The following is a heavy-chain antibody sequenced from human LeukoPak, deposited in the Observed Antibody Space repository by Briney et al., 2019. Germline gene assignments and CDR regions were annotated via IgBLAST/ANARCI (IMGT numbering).Heavy chain of an antibody. D-gene: IGHD6-13*01. Sequence: GGTLRLSCAASGFTFSSYGMSWVRPAPGKGLEWVSAISGSGGSTYYADSVKGRVTTSRDNSKNTPYLQMNSLRAEDTAVYYCAKDSWFPTGSSAHDQWGQGTLVTVSS. V-gene: IGHV3-23*01. CDR1: GFTFSSYG. CDR3: AKDSWFPTGSSAHDQ. J-gene: IGHJ4*02. CDR2: ISGSGGST.